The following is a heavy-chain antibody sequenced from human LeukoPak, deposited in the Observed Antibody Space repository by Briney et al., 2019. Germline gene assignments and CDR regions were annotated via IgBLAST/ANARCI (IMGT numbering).Heavy chain of an antibody. CDR3: ARVIDLVEFDY. CDR1: VDSISSYY. V-gene: IGHV4-59*01. CDR2: IYYSGST. Sequence: SETLSLTCTVSVDSISSYYWSWIRQPPGKGLEWIGYIYYSGSTNYNPSLKSRVTIPVDTSKNQFSLKLSSVTAADTAVYYCARVIDLVEFDYWGQGTLVTVSS. D-gene: IGHD3-16*02. J-gene: IGHJ4*02.